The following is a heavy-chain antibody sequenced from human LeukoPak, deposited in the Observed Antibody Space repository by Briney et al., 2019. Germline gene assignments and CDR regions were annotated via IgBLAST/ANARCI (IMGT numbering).Heavy chain of an antibody. J-gene: IGHJ6*03. CDR2: IYPGDSDT. V-gene: IGHV5-51*01. CDR1: GYSFTSYW. Sequence: GESLKISCKGSGYSFTSYWIGWVRQMPGKGLEWMGIIYPGDSDTRYSPSFQGQVTISADKFISTAYLQWSSLKASDTAMYYCARADPCTSCSYYMDVWGKGTTVTVSS. CDR3: ARADPCTSCSYYMDV. D-gene: IGHD2-2*01.